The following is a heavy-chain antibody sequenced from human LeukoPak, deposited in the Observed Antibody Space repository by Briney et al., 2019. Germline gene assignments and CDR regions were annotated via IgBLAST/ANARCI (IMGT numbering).Heavy chain of an antibody. J-gene: IGHJ4*02. Sequence: SETLSLTCTVSGGSISSHYWSWIRQPPGKGLEWIGYIYYSGSTNYNPSLKSRVTISVDTSKNQFSLKLSSVTAADTAVYYCARRELLRGFDYWGQGTLVIVSS. CDR3: ARRELLRGFDY. V-gene: IGHV4-59*11. CDR2: IYYSGST. D-gene: IGHD1-26*01. CDR1: GGSISSHY.